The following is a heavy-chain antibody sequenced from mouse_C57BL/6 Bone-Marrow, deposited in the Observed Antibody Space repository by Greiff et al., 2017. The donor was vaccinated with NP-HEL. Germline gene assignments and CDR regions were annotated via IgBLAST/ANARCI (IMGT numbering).Heavy chain of an antibody. J-gene: IGHJ2*01. CDR1: GYAFTNYL. D-gene: IGHD1-1*01. CDR2: INPGSGGT. CDR3: ARRSYGSSFDY. V-gene: IGHV1-54*01. Sequence: VQLQQSGAELVRPGTSVKVPCKASGYAFTNYLIEWVKQRPGQGLEWIGVINPGSGGTNYNEKFKGKATLTGDKSSSTAYMQLSSLTSEDSAVYFCARRSYGSSFDYWGQGTTLTVSS.